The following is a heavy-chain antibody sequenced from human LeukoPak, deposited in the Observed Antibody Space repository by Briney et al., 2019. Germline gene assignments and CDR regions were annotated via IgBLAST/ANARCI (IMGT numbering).Heavy chain of an antibody. CDR2: IYYSGST. J-gene: IGHJ3*01. CDR3: ARVREEWFSPFDF. CDR1: GGSISSGGYY. Sequence: SQTLSLTCTVSGGSISSGGYYWSWIRQHPGKGLEWIGYIYYSGSTYYNPSLKSRVTISVDTSKNQFSLKLSSVTAADTAVYYCARVREEWFSPFDFWGQGTMVTVSS. D-gene: IGHD3-3*01. V-gene: IGHV4-31*03.